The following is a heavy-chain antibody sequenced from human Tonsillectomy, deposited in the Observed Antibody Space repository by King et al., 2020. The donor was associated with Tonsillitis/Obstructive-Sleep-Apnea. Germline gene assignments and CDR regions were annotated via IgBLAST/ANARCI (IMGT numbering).Heavy chain of an antibody. Sequence: LFTPWFSLILSFSSSFFTFSSYTINLVRQAPVKGLEFVSSIRGSSSYIYCSDSVKGRFTISRDNAKNSLYLQMNSLRAEDTAVYYCVRDFFDSWGQGTLVTVSS. J-gene: IGHJ5*01. V-gene: IGHV3-21*01. CDR3: VRDFFDS. CDR2: IRGSSSYI. CDR1: FFTFSSYT.